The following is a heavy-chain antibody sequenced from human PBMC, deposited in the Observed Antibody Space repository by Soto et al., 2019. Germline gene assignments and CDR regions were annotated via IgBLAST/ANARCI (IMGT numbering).Heavy chain of an antibody. CDR1: GGSFSGYY. CDR3: ARGRGGYFDY. CDR2: INHSGST. Sequence: SETLSLTCAVYGGSFSGYYWSWIRQPPGKGLEWIGEINHSGSTNYNPSLKSRVTISVDTSKNRFSLKLSSVTAADTAVYYCARGRGGYFDYWGKGTLVTVSS. V-gene: IGHV4-34*01. J-gene: IGHJ4*02. D-gene: IGHD3-10*01.